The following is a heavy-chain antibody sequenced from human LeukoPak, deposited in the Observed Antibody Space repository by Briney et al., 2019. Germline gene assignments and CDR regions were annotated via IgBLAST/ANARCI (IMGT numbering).Heavy chain of an antibody. V-gene: IGHV4-31*03. CDR1: GGSISSGGYY. D-gene: IGHD5-24*01. CDR2: IYYSGST. J-gene: IGHJ5*02. CDR3: ARDASEMATIHRWFDP. Sequence: SETLSLTSTVSGGSISSGGYYWSWIRQHPGKGLEWIGYIYYSGSTYYNPSLKSRVTISVDTSKNQFSLKLSSVTAADTAVYYCARDASEMATIHRWFDPWGQGTLVTVSS.